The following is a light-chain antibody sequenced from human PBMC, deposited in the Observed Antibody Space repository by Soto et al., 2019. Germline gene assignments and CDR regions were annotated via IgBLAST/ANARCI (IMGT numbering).Light chain of an antibody. V-gene: IGLV2-14*01. J-gene: IGLJ1*01. Sequence: QSVLTQPASVSGSPGQSINISCTGTSSDVGGYNYVSWYQQHPGKAPKLMIYEVSNRPSGVSNRFSGSKSGNTASLTISGLQAEDEADYYCSSYTSSSTLPFGTGTKVTVL. CDR2: EVS. CDR1: SSDVGGYNY. CDR3: SSYTSSSTLP.